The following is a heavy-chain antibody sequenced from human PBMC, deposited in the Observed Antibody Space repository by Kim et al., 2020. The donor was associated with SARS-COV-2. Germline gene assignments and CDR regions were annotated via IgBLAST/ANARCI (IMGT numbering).Heavy chain of an antibody. J-gene: IGHJ6*01. Sequence: GGSLRLSCAASGFTFSACDMSWVRQAPGKGLEWVSYISSSGRHTYYADSVKGRFTISRDNAKNSLYLQMNSLRAEDTAVYYCARDLNANARGGVMGVW. CDR2: ISSSGRHT. V-gene: IGHV3-11*04. D-gene: IGHD2-8*01. CDR3: ARDLNANARGGVMGV. CDR1: GFTFSACD.